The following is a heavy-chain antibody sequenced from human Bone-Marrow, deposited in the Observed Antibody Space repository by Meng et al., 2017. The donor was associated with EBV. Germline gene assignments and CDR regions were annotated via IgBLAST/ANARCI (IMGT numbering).Heavy chain of an antibody. CDR3: ANEGGELKG. CDR2: ISSSGSTI. V-gene: IGHV3-11*01. CDR1: VFTFSDYT. D-gene: IGHD1-26*01. Sequence: VQLVGFGGVLGRPGGRVRLSCSASVFTFSDYTMSWVRQAPWKGLEWVSYISSSGSTIYYADSVKGRFTISRDNAKNSLYLQMNSLRAEDTAVYYCANEGGELKGWGQGTLVTVPS. J-gene: IGHJ4*02.